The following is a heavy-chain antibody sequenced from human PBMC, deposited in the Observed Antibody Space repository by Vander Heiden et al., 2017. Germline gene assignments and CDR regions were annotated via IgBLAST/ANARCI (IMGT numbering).Heavy chain of an antibody. CDR3: ARDHVAAAEFYYYYGMDV. D-gene: IGHD2-15*01. Sequence: EVQLVESGGGLVKPGGSLRLSCAASGFTFSSYSMNCVRQAPGKGLEWVSSISSSGNYIYYADSVRGRFTISRDNAKNSLYLQMNSLRAEDTAVYYCARDHVAAAEFYYYYGMDVWGRGTTVTVSS. CDR2: ISSSGNYI. CDR1: GFTFSSYS. J-gene: IGHJ6*02. V-gene: IGHV3-21*01.